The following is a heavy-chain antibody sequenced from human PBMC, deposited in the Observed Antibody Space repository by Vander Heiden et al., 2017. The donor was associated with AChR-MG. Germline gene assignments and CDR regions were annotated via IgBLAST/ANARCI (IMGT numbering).Heavy chain of an antibody. V-gene: IGHV4-59*01. Sequence: QVQLQESGPGLVKPSETLSLTCTVSGGSISSYYWSWIRQPPGKGLEWIGYIYYSGSTNYNPSLKSRVTISVDTSKNQFSLKLSSVTAADTAVYYCARYDYGGFDYWGQGTLVTVSS. CDR1: GGSISSYY. J-gene: IGHJ4*02. D-gene: IGHD4-17*01. CDR2: IYYSGST. CDR3: ARYDYGGFDY.